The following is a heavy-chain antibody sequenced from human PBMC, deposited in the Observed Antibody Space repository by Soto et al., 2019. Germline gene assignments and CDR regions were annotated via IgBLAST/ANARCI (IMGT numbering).Heavy chain of an antibody. D-gene: IGHD3-16*01. J-gene: IGHJ6*03. Sequence: NHSECLELTSTVSGESIWIYEWTGIRKTKGKGLEWIGYIYYSGSANYNPSLKRRVTFSVDTSKNQVSLKLSSVTAADTGVYYCAAAVPAEYVFPYYYMDVWGKGTTVTVSS. CDR1: GESIWIYE. CDR3: AAAVPAEYVFPYYYMDV. V-gene: IGHV4-59*01. CDR2: IYYSGSA.